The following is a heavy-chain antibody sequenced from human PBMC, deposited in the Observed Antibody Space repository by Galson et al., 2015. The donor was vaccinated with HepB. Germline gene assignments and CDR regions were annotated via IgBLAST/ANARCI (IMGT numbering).Heavy chain of an antibody. D-gene: IGHD3-3*01. CDR3: ARAARYDFWSGYPGV. V-gene: IGHV6-1*01. J-gene: IGHJ6*04. Sequence: CAISGDSVSSNSAAWNRIRQSPSRGLEWLGRTYYRSKWYNDYAVSVKSRITINPDTSKNQFSLQLNSVTPEDTAVYYCARAARYDFWSGYPGVWGKGTTVTVSS. CDR2: TYYRSKWYN. CDR1: GDSVSSNSAA.